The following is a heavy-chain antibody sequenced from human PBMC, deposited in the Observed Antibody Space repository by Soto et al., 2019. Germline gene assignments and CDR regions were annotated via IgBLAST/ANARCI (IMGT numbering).Heavy chain of an antibody. CDR3: AKDRRAGGNSAFYFDF. Sequence: GGSLRLSCAASGFKFSSYAMSWVRQAPGKGLEWVSLISATGGGTYYADSVKGRFTISRDNSDNTLYLQVHSLRAEDTAVYYCAKDRRAGGNSAFYFDFWGQGAQVTVSS. CDR2: ISATGGGT. J-gene: IGHJ5*01. V-gene: IGHV3-23*01. D-gene: IGHD3-16*01. CDR1: GFKFSSYA.